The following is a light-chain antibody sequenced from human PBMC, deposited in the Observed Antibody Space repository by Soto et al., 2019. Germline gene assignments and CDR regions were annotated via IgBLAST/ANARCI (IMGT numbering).Light chain of an antibody. J-gene: IGLJ1*01. V-gene: IGLV2-18*02. CDR1: SSDVGSYNR. Sequence: QSALTQPPSVSGSPGQSVTISCTGTSSDVGSYNRVSWYQQSPGTAPKLMIYEVSNRPSGVPDRFSGSKSGNTASLTISGLRAEDEADYYCSSYTSSSTDVFGTGTKLTVL. CDR2: EVS. CDR3: SSYTSSSTDV.